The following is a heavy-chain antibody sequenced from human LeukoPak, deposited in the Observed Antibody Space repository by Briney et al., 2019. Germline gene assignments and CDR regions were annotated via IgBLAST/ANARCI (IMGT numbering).Heavy chain of an antibody. CDR1: GYTLTGYY. CDR3: ARSRGWFGELPFDY. CDR2: INPNSGGT. Sequence: ASVKVSCKASGYTLTGYYMHWVRQAPGQGLEWMGWINPNSGGTNYAQKFQGRVTMTRDTSISTAYMELSRLRSDDTAVYYCARSRGWFGELPFDYWGQGTLVTVSS. D-gene: IGHD3-10*01. V-gene: IGHV1-2*02. J-gene: IGHJ4*02.